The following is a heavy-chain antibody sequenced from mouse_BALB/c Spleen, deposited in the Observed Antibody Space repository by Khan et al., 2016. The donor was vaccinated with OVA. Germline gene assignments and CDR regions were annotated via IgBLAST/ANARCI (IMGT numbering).Heavy chain of an antibody. CDR2: IDPFSGGT. V-gene: IGHV1S135*01. CDR1: GYSFTSYY. J-gene: IGHJ3*01. D-gene: IGHD2-13*01. Sequence: EVQLQQSGPELMKPGASVKISCKASGYSFTSYYIHWVMQSHGTSLEWIGYIDPFSGGTTYNQKFKGKATLTVDKSSSTSYILLSNLTSEDSAVYYCTSHGDVACFTYWGQGTLVTVSA. CDR3: TSHGDVACFTY.